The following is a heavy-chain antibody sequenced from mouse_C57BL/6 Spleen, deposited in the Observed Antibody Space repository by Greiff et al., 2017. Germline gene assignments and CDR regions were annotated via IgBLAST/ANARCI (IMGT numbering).Heavy chain of an antibody. Sequence: QVQLQQSGAELVRPGTSVKVSCKASGYAFTNYLIEWVKQRPGQGLEWIGVINPGSGGTNYNEKFKGKATLTADKSSSTAYMQLSSLTSEDSAVYFCARSPITTRRDAYWGQGTLVTVSA. CDR1: GYAFTNYL. CDR2: INPGSGGT. D-gene: IGHD1-1*01. CDR3: ARSPITTRRDAY. V-gene: IGHV1-54*01. J-gene: IGHJ3*01.